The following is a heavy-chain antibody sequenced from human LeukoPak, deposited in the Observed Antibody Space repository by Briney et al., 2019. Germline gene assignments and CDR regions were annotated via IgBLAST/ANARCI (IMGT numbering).Heavy chain of an antibody. V-gene: IGHV3-21*01. CDR3: ARGPLLSDGDCSDY. J-gene: IGHJ4*02. CDR1: GFTFSSYS. CDR2: ISSSSSYI. Sequence: GGSLRLSCAASGFTFSSYSMNWVRQAPGKGLEWVSSISSSSSYIYYADSVKGRFTISRDNAKNSLYLQMNSLRAEDTAVYYCARGPLLSDGDCSDYWGQGTLVTVSS. D-gene: IGHD2-21*02.